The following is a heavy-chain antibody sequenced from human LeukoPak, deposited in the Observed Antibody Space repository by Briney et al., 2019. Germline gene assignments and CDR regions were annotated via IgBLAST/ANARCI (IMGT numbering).Heavy chain of an antibody. Sequence: PSETLSLTCAVYGGSFSGYYWSWIRQPPGKGLEWIGEINHSGSTYYNPSLKSRVTISVDTSKNQFSLKLRSVTAADTAVYYCARGQDYGDYVRGVLWFDPWGQGTLVTVSS. V-gene: IGHV4-34*01. D-gene: IGHD4-17*01. CDR2: INHSGST. CDR3: ARGQDYGDYVRGVLWFDP. CDR1: GGSFSGYY. J-gene: IGHJ5*02.